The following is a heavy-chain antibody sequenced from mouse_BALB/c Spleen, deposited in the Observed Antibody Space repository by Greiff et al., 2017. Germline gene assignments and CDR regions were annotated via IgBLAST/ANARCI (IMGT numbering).Heavy chain of an antibody. CDR2: IDPANGNT. CDR1: GFNIKDTY. CDR3: ARGRARGTYYYAMDY. D-gene: IGHD3-1*01. V-gene: IGHV14-3*02. J-gene: IGHJ4*01. Sequence: VQLQQSGAELVKPGASVKLSCTASGFNIKDTYMHWVKQRPEQGLEWIGRIDPANGNTKYDPKFQGKATITADTSSNTAYLQLSSLTSEDTAVYYCARGRARGTYYYAMDYWGQGTSVTVSS.